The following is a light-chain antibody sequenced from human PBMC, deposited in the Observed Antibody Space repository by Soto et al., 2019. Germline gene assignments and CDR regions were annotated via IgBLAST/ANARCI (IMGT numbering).Light chain of an antibody. CDR3: SSYTSSSTLA. CDR1: SSDVGGYNY. CDR2: EVS. V-gene: IGLV2-14*01. J-gene: IGLJ3*02. Sequence: QSALTQPASVSGSPGQSITISCTGTSSDVGGYNYVSWYQQHPGKAPKLMIYEVSNRPSGVSNRFSGSKSGNTASLTISGLQAEDGADYYCSSYTSSSTLAFGGGTKVTVL.